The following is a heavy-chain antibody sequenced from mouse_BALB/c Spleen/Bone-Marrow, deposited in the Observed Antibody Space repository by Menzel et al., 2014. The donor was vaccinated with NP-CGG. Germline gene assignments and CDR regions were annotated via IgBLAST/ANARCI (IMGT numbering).Heavy chain of an antibody. CDR1: GYTFTSYW. J-gene: IGHJ2*01. Sequence: QVQLKESGAELAKPGASVKMSCKASGYTFTSYWMHWVKQRPGQGLEWIGYINPSTTYSAYNQKFKDKATLTADKSSSTAYMQLSSLTSEDLSVYYCALYYRYDYFDYWGQGTTLTVSS. CDR2: INPSTTYS. CDR3: ALYYRYDYFDY. D-gene: IGHD2-14*01. V-gene: IGHV1-7*01.